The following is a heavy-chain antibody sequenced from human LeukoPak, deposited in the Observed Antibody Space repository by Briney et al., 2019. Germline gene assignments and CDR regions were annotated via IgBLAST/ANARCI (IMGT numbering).Heavy chain of an antibody. D-gene: IGHD3-10*01. Sequence: GGSLRLSCAASGFTFSGYTMNWVRQAPGKGLEWVSSISSSSSYIYYADSVKGRFTISRDNAKSSLYLQMSSLRAEDTAVYYCARADIWFGDLLDFWGQGTLVTVSS. CDR2: ISSSSSYI. J-gene: IGHJ4*02. CDR1: GFTFSGYT. CDR3: ARADIWFGDLLDF. V-gene: IGHV3-21*01.